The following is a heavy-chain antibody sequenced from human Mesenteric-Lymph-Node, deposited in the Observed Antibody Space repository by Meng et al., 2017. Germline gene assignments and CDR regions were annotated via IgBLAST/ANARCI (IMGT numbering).Heavy chain of an antibody. CDR1: GFTFSSYA. D-gene: IGHD6-19*01. V-gene: IGHV3-23*01. CDR2: ISRGSTGST. CDR3: AKDLWDLISGWPTI. Sequence: GESLKISCAASGFTFSSYAMIWVRQAPGKGLEWVSGISRGSTGSTYYVASVEGRFTISRDNSKNTVFLQMNSLRGDDTAVYYCAKDLWDLISGWPTIWGQGSLVTVSS. J-gene: IGHJ4*02.